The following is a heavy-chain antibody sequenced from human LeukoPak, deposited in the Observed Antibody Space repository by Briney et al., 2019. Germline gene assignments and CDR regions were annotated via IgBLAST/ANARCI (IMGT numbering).Heavy chain of an antibody. CDR1: GFTFSTCA. D-gene: IGHD1-26*01. V-gene: IGHV3-23*01. CDR2: ISGSGDII. CDR3: AKDRSIGTYYTFDH. Sequence: PGGSLRLSCAASGFTFSTCAMSWVRQAPGKGLEWVSGISGSGDIIYYSDSVKGRFTVSRDNSNNRLYLQMSGLTAADTAVYYCAKDRSIGTYYTFDHWGQGTLVTVSS. J-gene: IGHJ4*02.